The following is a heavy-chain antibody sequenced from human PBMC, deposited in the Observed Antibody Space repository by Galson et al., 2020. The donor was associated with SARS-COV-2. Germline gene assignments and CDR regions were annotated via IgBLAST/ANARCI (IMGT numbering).Heavy chain of an antibody. Sequence: SETLSLTCTVPGESFNSINYHWGWIRQPPGKGLEWIGTITDSGSTYYNPSLKSRVTISFGTSKKQFSLRLSSVTAADTAVYYCAREGYYGSGSYTTFDYWGQGTLVTVSS. J-gene: IGHJ4*02. CDR3: AREGYYGSGSYTTFDY. CDR2: ITDSGST. CDR1: GESFNSINYH. D-gene: IGHD3-10*01. V-gene: IGHV4-39*07.